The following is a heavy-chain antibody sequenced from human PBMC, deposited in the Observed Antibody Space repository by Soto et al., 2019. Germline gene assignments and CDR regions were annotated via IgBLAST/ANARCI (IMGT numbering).Heavy chain of an antibody. Sequence: GESLKISCQGSGYDFNRYWVGWVRQMPGKGLEWMGIIYPADSDTRYSPSFQGKVTISAGMSVRTIYLQWGSLKASDTAMYYCASPIWPHNSENFDYWGQGTPVTVSS. J-gene: IGHJ4*02. D-gene: IGHD2-21*01. V-gene: IGHV5-51*01. CDR1: GYDFNRYW. CDR2: IYPADSDT. CDR3: ASPIWPHNSENFDY.